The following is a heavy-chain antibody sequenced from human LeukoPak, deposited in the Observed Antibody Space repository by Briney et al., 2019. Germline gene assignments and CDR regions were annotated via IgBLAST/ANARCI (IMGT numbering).Heavy chain of an antibody. V-gene: IGHV4-59*12. Sequence: SETLSLTCTVSGGSIRNYYWSSIRQPPGKGLEWIGYIFYRGSIDYSPSLQSRVTISVDTSKNHLSLRLTSVTAADTAVYFCARGVGLVQDDAFDIWGRGTMVTVSS. J-gene: IGHJ3*02. D-gene: IGHD1-1*01. CDR1: GGSIRNYY. CDR3: ARGVGLVQDDAFDI. CDR2: IFYRGSI.